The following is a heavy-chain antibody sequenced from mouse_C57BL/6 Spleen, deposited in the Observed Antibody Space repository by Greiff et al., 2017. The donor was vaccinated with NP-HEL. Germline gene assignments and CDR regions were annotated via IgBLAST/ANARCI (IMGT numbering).Heavy chain of an antibody. CDR1: GFTFSTYG. Sequence: EVKLVESGGDLVNPGGSLKLSCAASGFTFSTYGMSWVRQTPDKRLEWVATISSGGSYTYYLDSVTGRFPISRDNAKNTLYLRMSSLKSEDTAMYYCTKPEYYYYFDYWGQGTTLTVSS. CDR2: ISSGGSYT. D-gene: IGHD1-1*01. CDR3: TKPEYYYYFDY. J-gene: IGHJ2*01. V-gene: IGHV5-6*02.